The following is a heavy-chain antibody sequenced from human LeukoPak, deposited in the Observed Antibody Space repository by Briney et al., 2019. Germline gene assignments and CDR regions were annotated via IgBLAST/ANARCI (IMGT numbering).Heavy chain of an antibody. CDR3: ARGRRRDGYNYQYLYYFDY. Sequence: SGTLSLTCTVSGGSISSYYWSWIRQPPGKGLEWIGYIYYSGSTNYNPSLKSRVTISVDTSKNQFSLKLSSVTAADTAVYYCARGRRRDGYNYQYLYYFDYWGQGTLVTVSS. D-gene: IGHD5-24*01. CDR2: IYYSGST. J-gene: IGHJ4*02. V-gene: IGHV4-59*01. CDR1: GGSISSYY.